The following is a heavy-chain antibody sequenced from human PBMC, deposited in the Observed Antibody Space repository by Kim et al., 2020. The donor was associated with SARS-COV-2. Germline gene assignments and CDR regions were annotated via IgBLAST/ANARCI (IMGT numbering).Heavy chain of an antibody. CDR3: AREGGSGQFDY. CDR1: GGSISSSSYY. CDR2: ICYSGST. D-gene: IGHD1-26*01. J-gene: IGHJ4*02. Sequence: SETLSLTCTVSGGSISSSSYYWGWIRHPPGKGLVWIGCICYSGSTYYNPSRNSRVTISVATSKNPFSLKLSTVTAADTAVYYCAREGGSGQFDYWGQGTLVTVSS. V-gene: IGHV4-39*07.